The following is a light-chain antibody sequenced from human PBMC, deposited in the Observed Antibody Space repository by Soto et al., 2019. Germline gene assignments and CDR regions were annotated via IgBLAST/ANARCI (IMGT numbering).Light chain of an antibody. CDR1: SSDVGGYNY. Sequence: QSALTQPASVSGSPGQSITISCTGTSSDVGGYNYVSWYQHHPGKAPKLVIYDVSNRPSGVPNRFSGSKSGNTASLTISGLQPEDEADYYCSSYTTSNTRQMVFGTGTKVTVL. CDR2: DVS. J-gene: IGLJ1*01. CDR3: SSYTTSNTRQMV. V-gene: IGLV2-14*03.